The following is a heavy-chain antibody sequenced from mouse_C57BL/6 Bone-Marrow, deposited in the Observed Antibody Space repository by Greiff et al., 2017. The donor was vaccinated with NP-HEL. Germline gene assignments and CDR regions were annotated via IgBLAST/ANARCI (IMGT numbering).Heavy chain of an antibody. V-gene: IGHV1-82*01. CDR3: ARWEFTTVVAPYAMDY. Sequence: QVQLQQSGPELVKPGASVKISCKASGYAFSSSWMNWVKQRPGKGLEWIGRIYPGDGDTNYNGKFKGTATLTADKSSSTAYMQLSSLTSEDSAVYFCARWEFTTVVAPYAMDYWGQGTSVTVSS. J-gene: IGHJ4*01. CDR1: GYAFSSSW. CDR2: IYPGDGDT. D-gene: IGHD1-1*01.